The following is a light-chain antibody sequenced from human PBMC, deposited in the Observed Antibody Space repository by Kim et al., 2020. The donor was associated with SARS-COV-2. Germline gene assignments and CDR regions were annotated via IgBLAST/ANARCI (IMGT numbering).Light chain of an antibody. V-gene: IGLV6-57*01. CDR2: ENN. CDR1: SGTIANNY. Sequence: NFMLTQHHSVSESPGKTVTISCTRGSGTIANNYVQWYQHRPGSSPTTVIFENNRSPSGVPDRFSGSIDSSSNSASLTISGLKTEDEADYYCQFYDATSAVFGGGTHLTVL. J-gene: IGLJ7*01. CDR3: QFYDATSAV.